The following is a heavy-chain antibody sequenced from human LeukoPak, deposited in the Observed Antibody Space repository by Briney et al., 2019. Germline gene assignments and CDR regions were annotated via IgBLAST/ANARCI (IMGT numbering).Heavy chain of an antibody. CDR3: ARDRRGSSSRRYYYYYYMDV. Sequence: GGSLRLSCAASGFTFSSYSMNWVRQAPGKGLEWVSSISSSSSYIYYADSVKGRFTISRDNSKNTLYLQMNSLRAEDTAVYYCARDRRGSSSRRYYYYYYMDVWGKGTTVTVSS. J-gene: IGHJ6*03. D-gene: IGHD6-13*01. CDR1: GFTFSSYS. CDR2: ISSSSSYI. V-gene: IGHV3-21*01.